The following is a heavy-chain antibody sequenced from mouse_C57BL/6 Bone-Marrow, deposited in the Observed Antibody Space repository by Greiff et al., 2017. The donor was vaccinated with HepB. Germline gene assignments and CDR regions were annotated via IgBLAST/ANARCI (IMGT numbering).Heavy chain of an antibody. CDR3: ARDKALITTVVPFY. J-gene: IGHJ2*01. CDR1: GYSITSGYY. Sequence: EVQLQQSGPGLVKPSQSLSLTCSVTGYSITSGYYWNWIRQFPGNKLEWMGYISYDGSNNYNPSLKNRISITRDTSKNQFFLKLNSVTTEDTATYYCARDKALITTVVPFYWGQGTTLTVSS. D-gene: IGHD1-1*01. CDR2: ISYDGSN. V-gene: IGHV3-6*01.